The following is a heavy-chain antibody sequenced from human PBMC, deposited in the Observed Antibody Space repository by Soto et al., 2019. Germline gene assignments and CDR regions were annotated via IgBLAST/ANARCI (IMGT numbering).Heavy chain of an antibody. CDR2: ISYDGTNK. V-gene: IGHV3-30*18. CDR1: GFTFSSYG. D-gene: IGHD5-18*01. Sequence: QVQLVESGGGVVQPGRSLRLSCAASGFTFSSYGIHWVRQAPGKVPEWVSLISYDGTNKYYADSVKGRFTVSRDNFRTILDLQMNSLRAEDTAVYYCVKERYAQLWLEDYGMDVCGQGTTVTGSS. CDR3: VKERYAQLWLEDYGMDV. J-gene: IGHJ6*02.